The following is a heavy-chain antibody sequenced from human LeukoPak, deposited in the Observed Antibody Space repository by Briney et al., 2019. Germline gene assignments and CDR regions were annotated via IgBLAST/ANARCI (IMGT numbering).Heavy chain of an antibody. V-gene: IGHV4-34*01. CDR2: INHSGST. CDR1: GGSFSGYY. J-gene: IGHJ4*02. D-gene: IGHD3-22*01. CDR3: ARGRSSQQYYYDSSGYYYDY. Sequence: SETLSLTCAVYGGSFSGYYWSWIRQPPGKGLEWIGEINHSGSTNYNPSLKSRVTISVDTSKNQFSLKLSSVTAADTAVYYCARGRSSQQYYYDSSGYYYDYWGQGTLVTVSS.